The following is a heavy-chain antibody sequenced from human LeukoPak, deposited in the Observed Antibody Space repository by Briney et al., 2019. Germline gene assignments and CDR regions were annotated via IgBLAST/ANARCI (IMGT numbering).Heavy chain of an antibody. D-gene: IGHD1-1*01. J-gene: IGHJ4*02. CDR2: ISPDGSQT. CDR3: ANEIRPNDY. Sequence: TGGSLRLSCAASGFSLSNYWMHWVRQAPGKGLMWVSQISPDGSQTFYADSVKGRFTISRENSKSTLYLQMNNLRADDTAVYYCANEIRPNDYWGQGTLVTVSS. V-gene: IGHV3-74*01. CDR1: GFSLSNYW.